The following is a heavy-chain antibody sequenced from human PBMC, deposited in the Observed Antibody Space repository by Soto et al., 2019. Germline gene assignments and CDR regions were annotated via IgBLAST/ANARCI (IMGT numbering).Heavy chain of an antibody. D-gene: IGHD3-3*01. Sequence: GGSLRLSCAASGFTFRIYSMHWVRQSPGKGLEWVAVMWYDGTNKYYGESVKGRFTISRDNSENTLYLQMNSLRVEDTAVYYCARDANFGTKGGSFDICGHGTLVTV. CDR3: ARDANFGTKGGSFDI. CDR1: GFTFRIYS. CDR2: MWYDGTNK. J-gene: IGHJ3*02. V-gene: IGHV3-33*01.